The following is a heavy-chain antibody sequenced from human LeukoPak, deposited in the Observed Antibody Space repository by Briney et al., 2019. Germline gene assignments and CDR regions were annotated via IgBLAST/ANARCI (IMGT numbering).Heavy chain of an antibody. Sequence: GGSLRLSCAASGFTFSSYSMNWVRQAPGKGLEWVSSISSSSSYIYYADSVKGRFTISRDNAKNSLYLQMNSLRAEDTAVYYCARVTLSSYYDFSDRYWIYFDYWGQGTLVTVSS. J-gene: IGHJ4*02. CDR1: GFTFSSYS. V-gene: IGHV3-21*01. D-gene: IGHD3-3*01. CDR3: ARVTLSSYYDFSDRYWIYFDY. CDR2: ISSSSSYI.